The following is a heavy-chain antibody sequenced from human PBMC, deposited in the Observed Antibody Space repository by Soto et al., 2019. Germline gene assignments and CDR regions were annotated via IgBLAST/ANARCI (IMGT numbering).Heavy chain of an antibody. J-gene: IGHJ4*02. V-gene: IGHV1-69*01. D-gene: IGHD3-22*01. Sequence: QVILAQSGAEVKKPGSSVKVSCKVSGGSFSSFSINWVRQAPGQRFEWMGGIIPSLGTANFTQKFQDRVTFTADESTATAYMTLSSLPSEDTAFYYCTSFDSNGYYPQNHYWGPGTQVTVSS. CDR3: TSFDSNGYYPQNHY. CDR1: GGSFSSFS. CDR2: IIPSLGTA.